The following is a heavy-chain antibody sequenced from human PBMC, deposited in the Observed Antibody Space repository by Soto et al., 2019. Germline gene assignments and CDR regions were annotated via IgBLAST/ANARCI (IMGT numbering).Heavy chain of an antibody. CDR2: IYYSGST. Sequence: SETLSLTCTVSGGSISSGDYYWSWIRQPPGKGLEWIGYIYYSGSTYYNPSLKSRVTISVDTSKNQFSLKLSSVTAADTVVYYCARGSYYYDSSGYYFDYFDYWGQGTLVT. V-gene: IGHV4-30-4*01. CDR3: ARGSYYYDSSGYYFDYFDY. CDR1: GGSISSGDYY. D-gene: IGHD3-22*01. J-gene: IGHJ4*02.